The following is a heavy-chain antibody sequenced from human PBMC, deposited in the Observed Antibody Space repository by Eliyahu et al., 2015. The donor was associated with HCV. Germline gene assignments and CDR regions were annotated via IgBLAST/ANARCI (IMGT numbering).Heavy chain of an antibody. Sequence: EVQLVESGGGLVQPGGSLXLXXAXXGFTFSSYSMNWVRQAPGKGLEWVSYISSSSSTIYYADSVKGRFTISRDNAKNSLYLQMNSLRAEDTAVYYCARDKDGDYGYWGQGTLVTVSS. J-gene: IGHJ4*02. CDR2: ISSSSSTI. V-gene: IGHV3-48*01. CDR3: ARDKDGDYGY. CDR1: GFTFSSYS. D-gene: IGHD4-17*01.